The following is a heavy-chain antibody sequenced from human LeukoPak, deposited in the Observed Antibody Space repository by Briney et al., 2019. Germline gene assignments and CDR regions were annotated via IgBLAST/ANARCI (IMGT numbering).Heavy chain of an antibody. CDR3: ARSEDIVATIVGKNWFDP. Sequence: ASVKVSCKASGYTFTGYYMHWVRQAPGQGREWRGWINPNSGGTNYAQKFQGRVTMTRDTSISTAYMELSRLRSDDTAVYYCARSEDIVATIVGKNWFDPWGQGTLVTVSS. D-gene: IGHD5-12*01. CDR1: GYTFTGYY. CDR2: INPNSGGT. V-gene: IGHV1-2*02. J-gene: IGHJ5*02.